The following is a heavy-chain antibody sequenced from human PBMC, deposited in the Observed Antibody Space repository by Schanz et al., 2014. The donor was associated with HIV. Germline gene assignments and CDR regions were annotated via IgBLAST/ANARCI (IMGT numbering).Heavy chain of an antibody. CDR1: GFTFGTRW. D-gene: IGHD3-16*01. CDR3: RVFMLSFDG. Sequence: DVQLVESGGGLIQPGESLRLSCVASGFTFGTRWMYWVRQGPGKGLAWVSYITPDGSVTYADSVKGRFTASRDSSKNTLFLQMNSLRVEDTATYYCRVFMLSFDGWGQGQWSPSLQ. J-gene: IGHJ3*01. CDR2: ITPDGSVT. V-gene: IGHV3-74*01.